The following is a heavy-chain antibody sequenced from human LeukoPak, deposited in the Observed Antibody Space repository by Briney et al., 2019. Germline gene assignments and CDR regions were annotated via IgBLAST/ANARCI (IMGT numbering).Heavy chain of an antibody. V-gene: IGHV4-59*01. D-gene: IGHD6-19*01. Sequence: PSETLSLTCTVSGDSISSYYWSWIRQPPGKRLEWIGYIYYSGSTNYNPSLKSRVTMSIDTSKNQLSLRLSSVTAADTAVYYCAKAKKTVAGFFDYWGQGTLATVSS. J-gene: IGHJ4*02. CDR2: IYYSGST. CDR3: AKAKKTVAGFFDY. CDR1: GDSISSYY.